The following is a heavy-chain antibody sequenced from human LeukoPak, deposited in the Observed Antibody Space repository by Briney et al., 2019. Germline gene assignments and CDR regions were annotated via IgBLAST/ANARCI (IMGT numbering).Heavy chain of an antibody. V-gene: IGHV3-66*01. Sequence: PGGSLRLSCAASGFTVTDNDTSWVRQAPGKGLEWVSDIHSGGRTYYADSLKDRFTISRDNSKNTLYLQMSSLRVEDTAVYYCARNGIYGDYVWGQGTLVTVSS. CDR3: ARNGIYGDYV. D-gene: IGHD4-17*01. J-gene: IGHJ4*02. CDR1: GFTVTDND. CDR2: IHSGGRT.